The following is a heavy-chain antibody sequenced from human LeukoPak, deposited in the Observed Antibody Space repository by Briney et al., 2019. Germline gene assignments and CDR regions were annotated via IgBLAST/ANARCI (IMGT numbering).Heavy chain of an antibody. J-gene: IGHJ3*01. CDR3: TRETAFDF. CDR2: ISNRSSTI. V-gene: IGHV3-48*04. Sequence: GGSLRLSCVGSGFIFNEYSLNWVRQAPGKGPEWVSYISNRSSTIYYADSVKGRFTISRDNAKNSLYLQMNSLRAEDTAVYYCTRETAFDFWGQGTVVIVSS. CDR1: GFIFNEYS.